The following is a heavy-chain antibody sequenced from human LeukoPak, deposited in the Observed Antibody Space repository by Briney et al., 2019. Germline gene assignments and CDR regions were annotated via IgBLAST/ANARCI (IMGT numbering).Heavy chain of an antibody. D-gene: IGHD2-15*01. CDR3: ARDRRRIKKGDGGVVVAAIFDY. CDR2: INHGGGST. Sequence: ASLKVSCKASGYTFTSYYMHWVRQAPGQGLEWVAMINHGGGSTSYAEKVQGRVTMTRDTSTSTVYMELSSLRSEDTAVYYCARDRRRIKKGDGGVVVAAIFDYWGQGTLVTVSS. J-gene: IGHJ4*02. V-gene: IGHV1-46*01. CDR1: GYTFTSYY.